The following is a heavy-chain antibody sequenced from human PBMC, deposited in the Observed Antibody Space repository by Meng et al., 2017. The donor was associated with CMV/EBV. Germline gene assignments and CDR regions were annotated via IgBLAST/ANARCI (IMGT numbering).Heavy chain of an antibody. CDR1: GGSFSGYG. V-gene: IGHV4-34*01. CDR3: ARGSTSVTMIVVVFTAASLAYDS. CDR2: INHRGST. D-gene: IGHD3-22*01. Sequence: SETLSLTCAVYGGSFSGYGWTWIRQSPGKGLEWIGEINHRGSTNYNPSLKSRLTISLDTSKNQFSLKLKSVTAADTAVYYCARGSTSVTMIVVVFTAASLAYDSWGQGTLVTVSS. J-gene: IGHJ4*02.